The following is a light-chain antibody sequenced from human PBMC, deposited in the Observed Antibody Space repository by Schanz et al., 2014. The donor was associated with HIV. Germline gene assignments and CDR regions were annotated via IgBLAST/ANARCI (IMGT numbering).Light chain of an antibody. CDR3: QQYGSSPWT. J-gene: IGKJ1*01. Sequence: EIVLTQSPATLSLSPGERATLSCRASQNISSSYLAWYQQKPGQAPRLLIYGASSRATGIPDRFSGSGSGTDFTLTISRLEPEDFAVYYCQQYGSSPWTFGQGTKVEIK. CDR2: GAS. CDR1: QNISSSY. V-gene: IGKV3-20*01.